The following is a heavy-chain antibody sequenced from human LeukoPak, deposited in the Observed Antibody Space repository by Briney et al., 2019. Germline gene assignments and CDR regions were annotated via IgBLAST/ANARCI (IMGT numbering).Heavy chain of an antibody. CDR2: IKKTGSET. Sequence: GGSLRLSCAASGFTFSSYAMSRVRQAPGKGLEWVAYIKKTGSETYYVDSVKGRFTITRDNTRNSLFLQMYSLRAEDTAVYFCAREDGYCSGGNCYSYFDSWGQGTLVTVSS. CDR1: GFTFSSYA. CDR3: AREDGYCSGGNCYSYFDS. J-gene: IGHJ4*02. D-gene: IGHD2-15*01. V-gene: IGHV3-7*01.